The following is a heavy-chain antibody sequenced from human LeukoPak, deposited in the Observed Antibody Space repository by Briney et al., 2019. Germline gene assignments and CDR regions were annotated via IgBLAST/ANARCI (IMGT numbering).Heavy chain of an antibody. Sequence: SVKVSCKASGGTFSSYAISWVRQAPGQGLEWMGGIIPIFGTANYAQKFQGRVTMTRNTSISTAYMELSSLRSEDTAVYYCARRVAGYYYYGMDVWGQGTTVTVSS. J-gene: IGHJ6*02. D-gene: IGHD6-19*01. CDR2: IIPIFGTA. CDR1: GGTFSSYA. CDR3: ARRVAGYYYYGMDV. V-gene: IGHV1-69*05.